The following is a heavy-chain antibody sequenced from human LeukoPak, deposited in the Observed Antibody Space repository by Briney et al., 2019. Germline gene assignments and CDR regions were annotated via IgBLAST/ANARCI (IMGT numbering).Heavy chain of an antibody. D-gene: IGHD1-1*01. CDR2: IYPSGST. Sequence: PSETLSLTCTDSGGSISSYYWSWIRQPAGKGLELIGRIYPSGSTNYNPSLKSRVTMSVDTSKNQFSLKLSSVTAADTAVYYCARAPTGTGGWNWFDPWGQGTLVTVSS. CDR3: ARAPTGTGGWNWFDP. J-gene: IGHJ5*02. V-gene: IGHV4-4*07. CDR1: GGSISSYY.